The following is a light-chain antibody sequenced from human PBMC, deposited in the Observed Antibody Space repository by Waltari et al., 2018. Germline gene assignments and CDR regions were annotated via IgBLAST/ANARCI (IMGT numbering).Light chain of an antibody. CDR1: QGVGKY. CDR3: QKYDFLPAT. J-gene: IGKJ1*01. Sequence: ETVLTQSPGTLPLSPRERATLSCRASQGVGKYLAWYQQRPGQAPRLLLYHASIRATGIPDRFSGSGSGTDFSLTISRLEPEDFAVYYCQKYDFLPATFGQGTTVEIK. V-gene: IGKV3-20*01. CDR2: HAS.